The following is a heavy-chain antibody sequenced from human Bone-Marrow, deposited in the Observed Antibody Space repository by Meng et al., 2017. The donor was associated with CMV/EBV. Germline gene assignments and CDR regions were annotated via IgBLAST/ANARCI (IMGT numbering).Heavy chain of an antibody. J-gene: IGHJ4*02. V-gene: IGHV4-59*01. CDR1: GGSISSYY. CDR3: ARVGYSSTPGIDY. D-gene: IGHD6-19*01. Sequence: SETLSLTCTVSGGSISSYYWSWIRQPPGKGLEWIGYIYYSGSTNYNPSLKSRVTISVDTSKNQFSLKLSSVTAADTAVYYCARVGYSSTPGIDYWGQGTRVTVSS. CDR2: IYYSGST.